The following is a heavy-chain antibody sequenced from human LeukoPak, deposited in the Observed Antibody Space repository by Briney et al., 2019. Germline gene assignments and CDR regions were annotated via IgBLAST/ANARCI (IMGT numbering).Heavy chain of an antibody. D-gene: IGHD6-13*01. V-gene: IGHV1-46*01. CDR2: INPSGGST. Sequence: ASVKVSCKASGYTFTSYYMHWVRQAPGQGLEWMGIINPSGGSTSYAQKFQGRVTMTRDMSTSTVYMELSSLRSEDTAVYYCARQGSSWDDAFDIWGQGTMVTVSS. CDR3: ARQGSSWDDAFDI. CDR1: GYTFTSYY. J-gene: IGHJ3*02.